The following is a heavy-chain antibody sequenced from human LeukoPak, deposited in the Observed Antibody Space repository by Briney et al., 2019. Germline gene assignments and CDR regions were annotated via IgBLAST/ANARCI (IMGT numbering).Heavy chain of an antibody. V-gene: IGHV3-64*01. Sequence: GGSLRLSCVASGFSFDKFGMHWVRQAPGKGLEYVSSVSADESGKYYTKSVRGRFSISRDNSKNTMYLQLGNLRPDDMGIYYCASLDGSEIPWGPGTLVTVSS. CDR3: ASLDGSEIP. D-gene: IGHD1-26*01. J-gene: IGHJ5*02. CDR2: VSADESGK. CDR1: GFSFDKFG.